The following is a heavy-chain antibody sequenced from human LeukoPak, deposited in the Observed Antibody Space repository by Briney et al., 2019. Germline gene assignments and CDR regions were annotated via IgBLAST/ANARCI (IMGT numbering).Heavy chain of an antibody. CDR2: INQDASEI. D-gene: IGHD1-26*01. V-gene: IGHV3-7*01. CDR1: GFTFSTYW. Sequence: GGSLRLSCAASGFTFSTYWMNWYRQAPGKGLEWVGNINQDASEINYVDSVRGRFTISRDNAKNSLHLQMNSLRAEDTAVYYCATDRENSDGQKRFDYWAQGTLVTVSS. J-gene: IGHJ4*02. CDR3: ATDRENSDGQKRFDY.